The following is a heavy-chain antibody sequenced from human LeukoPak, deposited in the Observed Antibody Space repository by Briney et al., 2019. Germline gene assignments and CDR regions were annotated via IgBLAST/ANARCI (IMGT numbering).Heavy chain of an antibody. D-gene: IGHD3-10*01. CDR1: GFTYSSNW. V-gene: IGHV3-7*05. CDR2: IKRDGSEK. Sequence: PGGSLRLSCTASGFTYSSNWIIGDRQAPGKGLEWVANIKRDGSEKYYVDSVKGRFTISRDNAENSLYLQMNSLRAEDTAVYYCARARDYGSGKANAFDIWGQGTMVTVSS. CDR3: ARARDYGSGKANAFDI. J-gene: IGHJ3*02.